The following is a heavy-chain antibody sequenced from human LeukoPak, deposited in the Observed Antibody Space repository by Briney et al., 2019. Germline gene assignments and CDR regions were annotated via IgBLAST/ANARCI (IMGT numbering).Heavy chain of an antibody. J-gene: IGHJ5*02. CDR2: IYTSGST. V-gene: IGHV4-4*07. Sequence: SETLSLTCTVSGGSISSYYWSWIRQPAGKGLEWIGRIYTSGSTNYNPSLKSRVTMSVDTSKNQFSLKLSSVTAADTAVYYCARDGQIAVAGLNWFDPWGQGTPVTVSS. CDR1: GGSISSYY. D-gene: IGHD6-19*01. CDR3: ARDGQIAVAGLNWFDP.